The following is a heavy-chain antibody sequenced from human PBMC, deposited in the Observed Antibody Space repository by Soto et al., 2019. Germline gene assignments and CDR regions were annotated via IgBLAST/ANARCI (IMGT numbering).Heavy chain of an antibody. J-gene: IGHJ6*02. CDR2: IRSKAYGGTT. D-gene: IGHD2-15*01. CDR1: GVTFCDYA. Sequence: GGSLRLSCTASGVTFCDYAMSWFRKAPGKGLEWVGFIRSKAYGGTTEYAASVKGRFTISRDDSKSIAYLQMNSLKTEDTAVYYCTRDCGGGSCYYRLNYYYNGMDVWGQGTTVTVSS. V-gene: IGHV3-49*03. CDR3: TRDCGGGSCYYRLNYYYNGMDV.